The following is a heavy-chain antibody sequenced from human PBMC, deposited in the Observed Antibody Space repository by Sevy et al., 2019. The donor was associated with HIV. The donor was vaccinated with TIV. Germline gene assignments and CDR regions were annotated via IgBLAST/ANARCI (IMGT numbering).Heavy chain of an antibody. CDR3: VYSFSTVTTYTDY. CDR1: GFSLSTSGGG. CDR2: IYWDDDK. D-gene: IGHD4-17*01. Sequence: SGPTLVKPTQTLTLTCTFSGFSLSTSGGGVGWVRQPPGKALEWLTLIYWDDDKHFSPSLKNRLTITKGTSENQVVLTMTNMDPVDTDTYYCVYSFSTVTTYTDYWGQGTLVTVSS. V-gene: IGHV2-5*02. J-gene: IGHJ4*02.